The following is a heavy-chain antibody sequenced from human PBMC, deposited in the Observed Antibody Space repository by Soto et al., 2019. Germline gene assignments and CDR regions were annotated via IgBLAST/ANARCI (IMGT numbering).Heavy chain of an antibody. Sequence: SETLSLTCAGYGGSFSGYYWSWIRQPPGKGLEWIGEINHSGGTNYNPSLKSRVTISVDTSKNQFSLKLSSVTAADTAVYYCAIGGRGYSYGPSDYWGQGSLVTVSS. CDR1: GGSFSGYY. J-gene: IGHJ4*02. V-gene: IGHV4-34*01. CDR2: INHSGGT. D-gene: IGHD5-18*01. CDR3: AIGGRGYSYGPSDY.